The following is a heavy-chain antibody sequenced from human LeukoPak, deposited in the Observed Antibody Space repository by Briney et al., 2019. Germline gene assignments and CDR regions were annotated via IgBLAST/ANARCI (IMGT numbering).Heavy chain of an antibody. CDR3: ARWQIGLPGDY. Sequence: GGSLRLSCTVSGFTVSSNSRSWVRQAPGKGLEWVSVIYSGGSTYYADSVKGRFTISRDNSKNTLYLQMNSLRAEDTAVYYCARWQIGLPGDYWGQGTLVTVSS. J-gene: IGHJ4*02. D-gene: IGHD2-21*01. CDR2: IYSGGST. CDR1: GFTVSSNS. V-gene: IGHV3-66*01.